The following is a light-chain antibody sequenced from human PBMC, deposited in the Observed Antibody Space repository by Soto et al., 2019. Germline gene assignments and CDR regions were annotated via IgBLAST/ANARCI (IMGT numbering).Light chain of an antibody. J-gene: IGKJ1*01. Sequence: DIQMTQSPSTLSASAGDRVTITCRASQSISSWLVWYQQKPGKAPKLLIYKASSLESGVPSRFSGSGSGTEFTLTISSLQPDDFATYHCQQYNSFPWTFGQGTKVEIK. CDR3: QQYNSFPWT. CDR1: QSISSW. V-gene: IGKV1-5*03. CDR2: KAS.